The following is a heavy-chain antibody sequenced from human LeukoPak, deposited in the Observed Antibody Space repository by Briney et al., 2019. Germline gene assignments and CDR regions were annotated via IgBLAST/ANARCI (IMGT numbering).Heavy chain of an antibody. Sequence: GGSLRLSCAASGFSFNTAWMNRVRQTPGKGLEWLGRIKSKTDDGTAEYAAHVKGRFIISRDDSKNMLSPEMRSLRTEDTGVYYCTTRGIAVSGLGYWGRGTLVVVSS. CDR2: IKSKTDDGTA. V-gene: IGHV3-15*01. CDR3: TTRGIAVSGLGY. CDR1: GFSFNTAW. J-gene: IGHJ4*02. D-gene: IGHD6-19*01.